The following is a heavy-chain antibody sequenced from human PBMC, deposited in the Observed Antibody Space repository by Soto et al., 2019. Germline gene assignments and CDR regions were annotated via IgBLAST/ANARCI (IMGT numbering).Heavy chain of an antibody. D-gene: IGHD3-10*01. Sequence: EVQLVESGGGLVKPGGSLRLSCAASGFTFSNAWMSWVRQAPGKGLEWVGRIKSKTDGGTTDYAAPVKGRFTISRDDSKNTLYLQMNSLKTEDTAVYYCTTDYPLPQRNPLLDPLGRGSYYNPPDYWGQGTLVTVSS. V-gene: IGHV3-15*01. CDR1: GFTFSNAW. CDR3: TTDYPLPQRNPLLDPLGRGSYYNPPDY. J-gene: IGHJ4*02. CDR2: IKSKTDGGTT.